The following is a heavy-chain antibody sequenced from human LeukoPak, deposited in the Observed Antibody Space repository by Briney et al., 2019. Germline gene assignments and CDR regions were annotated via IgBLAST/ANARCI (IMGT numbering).Heavy chain of an antibody. CDR3: AKDSPRTGYKSGWPFGY. V-gene: IGHV3-33*06. J-gene: IGHJ4*02. D-gene: IGHD6-19*01. CDR1: GFTFSTYG. CDR2: IWYDGNKK. Sequence: GTSLRLSCAASGFTFSTYGMNWVRQAPGKGLEWVAVIWYDGNKKYYADSVKGRFTISRDNSKNTLYLQMNSLRAEDTAVYYCAKDSPRTGYKSGWPFGYWGPGTLVTVSS.